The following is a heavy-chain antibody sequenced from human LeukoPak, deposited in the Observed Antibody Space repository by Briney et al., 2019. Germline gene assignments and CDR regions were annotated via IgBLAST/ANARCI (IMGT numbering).Heavy chain of an antibody. D-gene: IGHD2-15*01. CDR1: GGSFSGYY. CDR3: AKDRYCSGGSCYYFDY. V-gene: IGHV4-34*01. J-gene: IGHJ4*02. CDR2: INHSGST. Sequence: PSETLSLTCAVYGGSFSGYYWTWIRQPPGKGLEWIGEINHSGSTKYNPSLKSRVTISVDTSKNQFSLKLSSVTAADTAVYYCAKDRYCSGGSCYYFDYWGQGTLVTVSS.